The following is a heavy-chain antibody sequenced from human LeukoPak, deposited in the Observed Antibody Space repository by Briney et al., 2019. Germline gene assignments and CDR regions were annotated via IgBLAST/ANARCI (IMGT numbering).Heavy chain of an antibody. Sequence: SSETLSLTCTVSGGSISSYYWSWIWQPAGKGLEWIGRIYTSGSTNYNPSLKSRVTMSVDTSKNQFSLKLSSVTAADTAVYYCARDQITMVRGVIMTEAFDIWGQGTMVTVSS. CDR1: GGSISSYY. CDR2: IYTSGST. D-gene: IGHD3-10*01. CDR3: ARDQITMVRGVIMTEAFDI. V-gene: IGHV4-4*07. J-gene: IGHJ3*02.